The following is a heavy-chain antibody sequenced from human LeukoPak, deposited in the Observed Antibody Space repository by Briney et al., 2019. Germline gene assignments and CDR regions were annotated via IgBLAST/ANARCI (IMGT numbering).Heavy chain of an antibody. Sequence: GGSLRLSCAASGFTFSDVWMHWVRQAPGKGLVWVSRSGGTVTNYADSVKGRLTISRDNAKNTLYLQMNSLRAEDTAVYFCAGGRGWLVDYWGQGTRVTVSS. CDR1: GFTFSDVW. CDR2: SGGTVT. CDR3: AGGRGWLVDY. D-gene: IGHD3-22*01. J-gene: IGHJ4*02. V-gene: IGHV3-74*01.